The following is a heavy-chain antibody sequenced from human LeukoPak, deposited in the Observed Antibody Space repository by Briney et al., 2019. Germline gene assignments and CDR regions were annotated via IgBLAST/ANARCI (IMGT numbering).Heavy chain of an antibody. Sequence: HPGGSLRLSCAASGFTFSSYSMNWVRQAPGKGLEWVAYIRSSGSPIYYADSVKGRFTISRDIAKNSLYLQMNSLRDEDTAVYYCASPQYYFDYWGQGTLVTVSS. CDR3: ASPQYYFDY. D-gene: IGHD5-24*01. CDR1: GFTFSSYS. CDR2: IRSSGSPI. J-gene: IGHJ4*02. V-gene: IGHV3-48*02.